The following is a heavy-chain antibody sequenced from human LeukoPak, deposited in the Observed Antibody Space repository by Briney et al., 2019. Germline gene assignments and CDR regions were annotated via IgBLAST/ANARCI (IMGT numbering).Heavy chain of an antibody. CDR3: ARAYDILTGYPNNYFDY. CDR2: ISSSSTYI. Sequence: GGSLRLSCAASGFTFSSYSMNWVRQAPGKGREGVSSISSSSTYIYYAHSVKGRFTISRDHAKNSLYLQITSMRAEDTAVYYCARAYDILTGYPNNYFDYWGQGTLVTVSS. V-gene: IGHV3-21*01. J-gene: IGHJ4*02. CDR1: GFTFSSYS. D-gene: IGHD3-9*01.